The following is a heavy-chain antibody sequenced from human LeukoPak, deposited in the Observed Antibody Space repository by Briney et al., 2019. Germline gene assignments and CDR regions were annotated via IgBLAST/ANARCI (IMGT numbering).Heavy chain of an antibody. Sequence: GGSLRLSCAASGFTFSSYGMYWVRQAPGKGLEWVAVIWFDGGNKYFADSVKGRFTISRDNSKNSLYLQMNSLRTEDTALYYCAKDMTLSSGWYYYYYYYGMDVWGQGTTVTVSS. CDR1: GFTFSSYG. D-gene: IGHD6-19*01. CDR2: IWFDGGNK. J-gene: IGHJ6*02. V-gene: IGHV3-33*03. CDR3: AKDMTLSSGWYYYYYYYGMDV.